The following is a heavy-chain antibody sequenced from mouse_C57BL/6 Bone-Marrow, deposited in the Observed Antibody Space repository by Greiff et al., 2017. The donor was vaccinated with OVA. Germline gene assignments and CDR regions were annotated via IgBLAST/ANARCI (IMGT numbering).Heavy chain of an antibody. CDR3: TGCGSSYSPWFAD. J-gene: IGHJ3*01. Sequence: EVQLQQSGAELVRPGASVKLSCTASGFNIKDDYMHWVKQRPEQGLEWIGWIDPENGDTEYASKFQGKATITADTSSNTAYLQLSSLTSEDTAVDDCTGCGSSYSPWFADWGQGTLVTVSA. CDR2: IDPENGDT. V-gene: IGHV14-4*01. CDR1: GFNIKDDY. D-gene: IGHD1-1*01.